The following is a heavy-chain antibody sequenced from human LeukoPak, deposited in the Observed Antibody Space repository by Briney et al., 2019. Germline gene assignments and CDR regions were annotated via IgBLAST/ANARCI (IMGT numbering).Heavy chain of an antibody. D-gene: IGHD3-16*02. CDR2: IKQDGSEK. J-gene: IGHJ4*02. V-gene: IGHV3-7*01. CDR3: ARVYDYVWGSYRYNDY. CDR1: GFTFSSYA. Sequence: PGGSLRLSCAASGFTFSSYAMSWVRQAPGKGLEWVANIKQDGSEKYYVDSVKGRFTISRDNAKNSLYLQMNSLRAEDTAVYYCARVYDYVWGSYRYNDYWGQGTLVTVSS.